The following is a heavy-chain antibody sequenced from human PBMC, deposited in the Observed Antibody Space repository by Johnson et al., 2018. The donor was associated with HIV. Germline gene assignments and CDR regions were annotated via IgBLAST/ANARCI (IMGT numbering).Heavy chain of an antibody. CDR2: ISSDGSST. V-gene: IGHV3-74*02. CDR3: ARSGPNWAFDF. Sequence: VQLVESGGGLVQPGGSLRLSCAASGFTFSSYGMHWVRQAPGKGLVCLSRISSDGSSTYYADSVKGRVTISRDNARKTMFVQMNGLRAEDTAVYYCARSGPNWAFDFWGRGTMVTVSS. CDR1: GFTFSSYG. J-gene: IGHJ3*01. D-gene: IGHD1-1*01.